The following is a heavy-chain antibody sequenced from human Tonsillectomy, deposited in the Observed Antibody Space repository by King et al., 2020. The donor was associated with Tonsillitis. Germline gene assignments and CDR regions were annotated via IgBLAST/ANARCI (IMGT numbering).Heavy chain of an antibody. CDR2: FDPEDGET. CDR1: GYTLTELS. D-gene: IGHD1-7*01. Sequence: QLVQSGAEVKKPGASLKVSCKVSGYTLTELSMHWVRQAPGKGLEWMGGFDPEDGETIYAQKFQGRVTMTEDTSTDTVYMELSSLRSEDTAVYYCATSNRYNWNYRFDYWGQGSLVTVSS. J-gene: IGHJ4*02. V-gene: IGHV1-24*01. CDR3: ATSNRYNWNYRFDY.